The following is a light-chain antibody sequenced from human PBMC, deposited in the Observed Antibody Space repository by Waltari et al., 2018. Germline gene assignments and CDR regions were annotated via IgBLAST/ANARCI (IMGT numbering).Light chain of an antibody. J-gene: IGLJ2*01. V-gene: IGLV3-19*01. CDR2: GKN. CDR3: NSRDTIGDHVV. Sequence: SSELTQDPAVSVALGPTVRITCQGDSLNTYYARWYQQKPGQAPVLVFYGKNNRPSGIPDRFSDSSSGNTASLIITGTQAEDEAVYYCNSRDTIGDHVVFGGGTKLTVL. CDR1: SLNTYY.